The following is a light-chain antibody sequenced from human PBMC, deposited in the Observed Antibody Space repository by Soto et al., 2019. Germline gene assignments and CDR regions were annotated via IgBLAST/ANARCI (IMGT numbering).Light chain of an antibody. Sequence: DIVMTQSPDSMAVSLGERATINCKSSQRILYSPNNKNYLAWYQQKPGQPPKLLIYWASTRESGVPERFSGSGSGTDFTLTISSLQDEDVAVYYCQQYYDVPQTFGQGTKVEIK. J-gene: IGKJ1*01. CDR3: QQYYDVPQT. CDR1: QRILYSPNNKNY. V-gene: IGKV4-1*01. CDR2: WAS.